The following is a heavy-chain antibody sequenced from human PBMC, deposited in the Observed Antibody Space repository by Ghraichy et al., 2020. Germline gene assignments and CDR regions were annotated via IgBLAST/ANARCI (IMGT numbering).Heavy chain of an antibody. Sequence: GGLRLSCAASGFTFSSYAMSWVRQAPGKGLEWVSAISGSGGSTYYADSVKGRFTISRDNSKNTLYLQMNSLRAEDTAVYYCAKDRLDYGDYPFFDYWGQGTLVTVSS. CDR3: AKDRLDYGDYPFFDY. CDR2: ISGSGGST. CDR1: GFTFSSYA. V-gene: IGHV3-23*01. J-gene: IGHJ4*02. D-gene: IGHD4-17*01.